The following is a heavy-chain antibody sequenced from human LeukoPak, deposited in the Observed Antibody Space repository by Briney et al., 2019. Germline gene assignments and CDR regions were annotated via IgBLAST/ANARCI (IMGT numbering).Heavy chain of an antibody. V-gene: IGHV3-23*01. CDR3: AKDVRGYNRPFDY. CDR2: ISGSGSHT. CDR1: GFTFSGYA. Sequence: GGSLRLSCAASGFTFSGYAMNWVRQAPGKGLEWVSAISGSGSHTYYADSVRGRFTISRDNSKSTLYLQMNSLRAEDTAVYYCAKDVRGYNRPFDYWGQGTLVTVSS. D-gene: IGHD3-10*02. J-gene: IGHJ4*02.